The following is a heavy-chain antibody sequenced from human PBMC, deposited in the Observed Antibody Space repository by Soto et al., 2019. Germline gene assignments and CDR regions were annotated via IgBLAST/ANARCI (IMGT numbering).Heavy chain of an antibody. CDR2: IKNNANGYTT. D-gene: IGHD1-26*01. V-gene: IGHV3-72*01. Sequence: EVQLVESGGDLVQPGGSLRLSCAASGFSFSDHYMDWVRQAPGKGLEWVGRIKNNANGYTTENAASVKGRFAISRDDSKNILYLHMKGLKAEDTAVYYCARDARGPSPHLLGYFDLWGRGTLVTVSS. CDR3: ARDARGPSPHLLGYFDL. CDR1: GFSFSDHY. J-gene: IGHJ2*01.